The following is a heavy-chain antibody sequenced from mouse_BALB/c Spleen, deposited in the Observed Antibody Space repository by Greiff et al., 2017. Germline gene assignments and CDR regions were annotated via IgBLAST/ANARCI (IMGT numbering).Heavy chain of an antibody. J-gene: IGHJ3*01. CDR3: TTYGSSYLAWFAY. Sequence: VQLQQSGTVLARPGASVKMSCKASGYTFTSYWMHWVKQRPGQGLEWIGAIYPGNSDTSYNQKFKGKAKLTAVTSTSTAYMELSSLTNEDSAVYYCTTYGSSYLAWFAYWGQGTLVTVSA. V-gene: IGHV1-5*01. D-gene: IGHD1-1*01. CDR1: GYTFTSYW. CDR2: IYPGNSDT.